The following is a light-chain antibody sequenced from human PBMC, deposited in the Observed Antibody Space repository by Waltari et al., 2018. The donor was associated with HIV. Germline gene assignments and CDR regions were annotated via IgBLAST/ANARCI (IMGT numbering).Light chain of an antibody. CDR1: RRDVPTYNP. Sequence: FALTKPTSLSGFPRQLVTITCTGFRRDVPTYNPVSWYQQPPNTSPKLILYEVYKRPSGVPDRFSGSQSGDMASLTVSGLQTEDEADYYCALYTTRNIIFGGGTILVVL. CDR2: EVY. CDR3: ALYTTRNII. J-gene: IGLJ2*01. V-gene: IGLV2-18*01.